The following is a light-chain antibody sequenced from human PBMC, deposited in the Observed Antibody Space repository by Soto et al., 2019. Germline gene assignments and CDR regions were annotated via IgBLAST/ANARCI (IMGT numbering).Light chain of an antibody. J-gene: IGKJ4*02. V-gene: IGKV3D-20*02. CDR2: GAS. CDR1: HSVSSSY. CDR3: QQRSSWPLT. Sequence: VLWPSPCTLSLSPGQRAPLSCRGSHSVSSSYLGWYQQKPGQAPRLLIYGASPRAPGIPARFSGSGSGTDFTLTISSLEPEDFAVYFCQQRSSWPLTFGGGTKVDI.